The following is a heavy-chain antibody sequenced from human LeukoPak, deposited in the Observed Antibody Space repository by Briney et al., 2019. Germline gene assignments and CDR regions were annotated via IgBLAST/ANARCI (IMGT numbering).Heavy chain of an antibody. V-gene: IGHV4-59*08. CDR3: ARQAGPYCSSTTCYLDY. D-gene: IGHD2-2*01. CDR1: GGSISTYY. CDR2: MNHSGNT. J-gene: IGHJ4*02. Sequence: SETLSLTCTVSGGSISTYYWSWIRQSPGKGLEWIGEMNHSGNTNHNPSLKTRVTISVDPSKSQFSLTLISVTAADAAVYYCARQAGPYCSSTTCYLDYWGQGTLVTVSS.